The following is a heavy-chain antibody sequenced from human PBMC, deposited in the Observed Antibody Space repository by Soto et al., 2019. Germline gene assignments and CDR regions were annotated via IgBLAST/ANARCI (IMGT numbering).Heavy chain of an antibody. CDR2: ISSSSSTI. V-gene: IGHV3-48*01. CDR3: ARVGVVPAANDYYYMDV. D-gene: IGHD2-2*01. Sequence: RSLRLSCAASGFTFSSYSMNWVRQAPGKGLEWVSYISSSSSTIYYADSVKGRFTISRDNAKNSLYLQMNSLRAEDTAVYYCARVGVVPAANDYYYMDVWGKGTTVTVSS. CDR1: GFTFSSYS. J-gene: IGHJ6*03.